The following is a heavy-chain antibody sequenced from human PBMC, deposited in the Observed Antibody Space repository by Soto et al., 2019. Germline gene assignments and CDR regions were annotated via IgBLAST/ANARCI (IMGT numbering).Heavy chain of an antibody. D-gene: IGHD3-10*01. Sequence: GASVKVSCKASGYTFTSYGISWVRQAPRQGLEWMGWISAYNGNTNYAQKLQGRVTMTTDTSTSTAYMELRSLRSDDTAVYYCARDLPLITMVRGVILPFDPWGQGTLVTVSS. CDR2: ISAYNGNT. CDR1: GYTFTSYG. J-gene: IGHJ5*02. V-gene: IGHV1-18*01. CDR3: ARDLPLITMVRGVILPFDP.